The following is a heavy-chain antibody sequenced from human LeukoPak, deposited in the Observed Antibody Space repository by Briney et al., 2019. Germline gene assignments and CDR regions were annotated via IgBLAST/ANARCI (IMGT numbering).Heavy chain of an antibody. Sequence: GGSLRLSCAASGFTFSSYAMHWVRQAPGKGLEWVAVISYDGSNKYYADSVKGRFTISRDNSKNTLYLQMNSLRAEDTAVYYCARDPGEDGYNRYYFDYWGQGTLVTVSS. CDR2: ISYDGSNK. J-gene: IGHJ4*02. D-gene: IGHD5-24*01. CDR3: ARDPGEDGYNRYYFDY. CDR1: GFTFSSYA. V-gene: IGHV3-30*04.